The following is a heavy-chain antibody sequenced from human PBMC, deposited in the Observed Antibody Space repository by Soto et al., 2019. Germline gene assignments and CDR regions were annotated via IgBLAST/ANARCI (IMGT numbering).Heavy chain of an antibody. J-gene: IGHJ6*02. CDR3: LGKVTHYYYYGMDV. D-gene: IGHD2-21*02. CDR1: GFTFSSYS. V-gene: IGHV3-48*02. CDR2: ISSSSSTI. Sequence: GVLRLSCAASGFTFSSYSMNWVRQAPGKGLEWVSYISSSSSTIYYADSVKGRFTISRDNAKNSLYLQMNSLRDEDTAVYYCLGKVTHYYYYGMDVWGQGTTVSVSS.